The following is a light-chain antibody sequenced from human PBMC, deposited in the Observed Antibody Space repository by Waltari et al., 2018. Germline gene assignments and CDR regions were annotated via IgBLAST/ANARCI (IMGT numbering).Light chain of an antibody. CDR1: GSDVGSYNL. CDR3: CSFATNSIVI. Sequence: QSALTQPAPVSGSPGQSITISCSGTGSDVGSYNLVSWYQQHPGKDPKLIIYEVNMRPSGVSDRFSGSKSGVTASLTISGLQAEDEAVYFCCSFATNSIVIFGGGTKLTVL. J-gene: IGLJ2*01. CDR2: EVN. V-gene: IGLV2-23*02.